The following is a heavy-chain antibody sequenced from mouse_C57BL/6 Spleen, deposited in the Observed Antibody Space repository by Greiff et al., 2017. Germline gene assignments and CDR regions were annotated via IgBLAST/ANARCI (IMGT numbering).Heavy chain of an antibody. J-gene: IGHJ4*01. Sequence: VQLQQSGPELVKPGASVKISCKASGYTFTDYYMNWVKQSHGKSLEWIGDINPNNGGTSYNQKFKGKATLTVDKSSSTAYMELRSLTSEDSAVYYCARSGGRGYAMDYWGQGTSVTVSS. V-gene: IGHV1-26*01. CDR1: GYTFTDYY. CDR3: ARSGGRGYAMDY. CDR2: INPNNGGT.